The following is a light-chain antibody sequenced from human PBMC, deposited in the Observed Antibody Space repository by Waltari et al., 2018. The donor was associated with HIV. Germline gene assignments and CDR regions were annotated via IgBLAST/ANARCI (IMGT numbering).Light chain of an antibody. Sequence: SYDLTQAPSVSVTPGQTAKIPCSGDALSSNFVSWYRQKPGQAPMMIIFQDVQRPSGIPARFSASTSGTIATLTISEVQAEDEADYYCQSAHNSHTIFGGGTKLTVL. J-gene: IGLJ2*01. V-gene: IGLV3-25*03. CDR3: QSAHNSHTI. CDR2: QDV. CDR1: ALSSNF.